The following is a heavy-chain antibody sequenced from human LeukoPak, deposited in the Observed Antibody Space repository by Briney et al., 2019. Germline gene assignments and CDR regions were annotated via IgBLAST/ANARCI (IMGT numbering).Heavy chain of an antibody. CDR2: IYYSGSS. V-gene: IGHV4-31*03. D-gene: IGHD5-24*01. CDR1: GGSVSSTHY. CDR3: ARNRDGYNSFDY. Sequence: SETLSLTCTVSGGSVSSTHYWGWIRQPPGKGLEWIGYIYYSGSSYYNPSLRSRVTISVDTSKNHFSLKLSSVTAADTAVYYCARNRDGYNSFDYWGQGTLVTVSS. J-gene: IGHJ4*02.